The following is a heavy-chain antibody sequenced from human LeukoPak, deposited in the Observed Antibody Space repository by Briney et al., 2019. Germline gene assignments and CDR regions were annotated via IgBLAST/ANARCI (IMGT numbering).Heavy chain of an antibody. Sequence: GRSLRLSCAASGFTVSSYAMHWVRQAPGKGLEWVAVISYDGSNKYYADSVKGRFTISRDNSKNTLYLQMNSLRAEDTAVYYCASNPALLNYWGQGTLVTVSS. CDR2: ISYDGSNK. V-gene: IGHV3-30-3*01. J-gene: IGHJ4*02. CDR1: GFTVSSYA. CDR3: ASNPALLNY. D-gene: IGHD1-14*01.